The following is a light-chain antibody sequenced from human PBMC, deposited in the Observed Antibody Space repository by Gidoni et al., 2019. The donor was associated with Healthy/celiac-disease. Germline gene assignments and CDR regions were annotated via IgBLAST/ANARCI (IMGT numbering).Light chain of an antibody. CDR1: QGISSY. CDR3: QQLNSYQFT. Sequence: DSQLTQSPSFLSASVGDRVTITCRASQGISSYFAWYQQKPGKAPKLLIYAASTLQSGVPSRFSGSGSGTEFTLTISSLQPEDFATYYCQQLNSYQFTFGPGTKVDIK. CDR2: AAS. V-gene: IGKV1-9*01. J-gene: IGKJ3*01.